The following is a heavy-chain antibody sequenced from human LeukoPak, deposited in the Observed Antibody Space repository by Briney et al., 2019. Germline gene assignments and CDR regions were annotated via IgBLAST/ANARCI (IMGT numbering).Heavy chain of an antibody. CDR3: ARGIAAAPDY. V-gene: IGHV4-4*02. Sequence: SGTLSLTCAVSGGSISTTNWWNWVRQPPGKGLEWIGYIYYSGSTNYNPSLKSRVTISVDTSKNQFSLKLSSVTAADTAVYYCARGIAAAPDYWGQGTLVTVSS. J-gene: IGHJ4*02. CDR2: IYYSGST. D-gene: IGHD6-13*01. CDR1: GGSISTTNW.